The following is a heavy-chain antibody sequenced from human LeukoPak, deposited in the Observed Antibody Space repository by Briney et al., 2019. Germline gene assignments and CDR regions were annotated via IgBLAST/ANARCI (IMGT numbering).Heavy chain of an antibody. J-gene: IGHJ6*02. CDR2: ISSDGNT. D-gene: IGHD6-19*01. Sequence: PGGFLRLSCAASGFTVSSSSMNWVRLGPGKRLEWVSVISSDGNTYYADSVKGRFTISRDNSRNTLSLQMHGLRADDTAVYYCARGQEQFSSPWQWGPRRKNFYYYGMDVWGQGTTVTVSS. CDR3: ARGQEQFSSPWQWGPRRKNFYYYGMDV. V-gene: IGHV3-66*01. CDR1: GFTVSSSS.